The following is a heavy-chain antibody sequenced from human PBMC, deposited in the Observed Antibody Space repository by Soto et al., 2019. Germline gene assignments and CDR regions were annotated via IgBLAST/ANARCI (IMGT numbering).Heavy chain of an antibody. CDR1: GYTFTTYD. V-gene: IGHV1-8*01. CDR3: ARRKERSGPNYFDY. D-gene: IGHD6-25*01. J-gene: IGHJ4*02. CDR2: MNPYTGKA. Sequence: QVQLVQSGAEVKKPGASVKVSCKASGYTFTTYDINWVRQAPGQGLEWRGWMNPYTGKAGYAQKFQGRVTMTRDNSISTAYMELSGLRSEDTAVYYCARRKERSGPNYFDYWGQGTLVTVSS.